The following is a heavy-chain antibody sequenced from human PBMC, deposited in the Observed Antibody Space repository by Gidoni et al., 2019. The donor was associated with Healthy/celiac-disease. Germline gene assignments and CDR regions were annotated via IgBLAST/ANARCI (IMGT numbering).Heavy chain of an antibody. J-gene: IGHJ4*02. CDR3: ARRGDTMVRGVRGGLDY. Sequence: QLQLQESGPGLVKPSETLSLTCTVSGCSISSSSYYWGWIRQPPGKGLEWIGSIYYSGSTYYNPSLKSRVTISVDTSKNQFSLKLSSVTAADTAVYYCARRGDTMVRGVRGGLDYWGQGTLVTVSS. V-gene: IGHV4-39*01. D-gene: IGHD3-10*01. CDR1: GCSISSSSYY. CDR2: IYYSGST.